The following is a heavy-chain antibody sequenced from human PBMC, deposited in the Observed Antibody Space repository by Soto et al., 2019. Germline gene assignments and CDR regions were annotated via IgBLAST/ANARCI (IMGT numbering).Heavy chain of an antibody. CDR1: GYSFTSYW. Sequence: PGESLKISCKGSGYSFTSYWIGWVRQMPGKGLEWMGIIYPGDSDTRYSPSFQGQVTISADKSISTAYLQWSSLKASDTAMYYCAGFTGVGTNHADYYYYGMDVWGQGTTVTVSS. J-gene: IGHJ6*02. V-gene: IGHV5-51*01. D-gene: IGHD2-2*01. CDR2: IYPGDSDT. CDR3: AGFTGVGTNHADYYYYGMDV.